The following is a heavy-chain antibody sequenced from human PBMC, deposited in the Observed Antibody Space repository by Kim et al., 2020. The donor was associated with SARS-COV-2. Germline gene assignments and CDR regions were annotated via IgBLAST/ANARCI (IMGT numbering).Heavy chain of an antibody. J-gene: IGHJ4*02. CDR3: AKEGAYYDSSGLEDLDY. V-gene: IGHV3-33*06. D-gene: IGHD3-22*01. Sequence: VKDRFTISRDNSKNTLYLQMNSLRAEDTALYYCAKEGAYYDSSGLEDLDYWGQGTLVTVSS.